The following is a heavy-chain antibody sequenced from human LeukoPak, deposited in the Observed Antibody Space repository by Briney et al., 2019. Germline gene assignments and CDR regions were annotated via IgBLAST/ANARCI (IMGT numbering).Heavy chain of an antibody. V-gene: IGHV4-4*07. CDR2: IYTSGST. D-gene: IGHD3-3*01. CDR1: GGSISSYY. J-gene: IGHJ6*03. CDR3: ARSRPRYDFWSGYYSYYYYMDV. Sequence: SETLSLTCTVSGGSISSYYWSWIRQPAGKGLEWIGRIYTSGSTNYNPSLKSRVTMSVDTSKNQFSLKLSSVTAADTAVYYCARSRPRYDFWSGYYSYYYYMDVWGKGTTVTVSS.